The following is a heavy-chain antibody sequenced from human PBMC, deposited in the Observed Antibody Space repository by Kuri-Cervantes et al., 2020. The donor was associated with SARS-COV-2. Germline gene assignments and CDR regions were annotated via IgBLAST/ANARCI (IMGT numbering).Heavy chain of an antibody. Sequence: GESLKISCAASGFTFSSYAMHWVRQAPGKGLEWVAVISYDGSNKYYADSVKGRFTISRDNAKNSLYLQMNSLGAEDTAVYYCASGTVTTHAFDIWGQGTMVTVSS. J-gene: IGHJ3*02. V-gene: IGHV3-30-3*01. CDR1: GFTFSSYA. D-gene: IGHD4-17*01. CDR3: ASGTVTTHAFDI. CDR2: ISYDGSNK.